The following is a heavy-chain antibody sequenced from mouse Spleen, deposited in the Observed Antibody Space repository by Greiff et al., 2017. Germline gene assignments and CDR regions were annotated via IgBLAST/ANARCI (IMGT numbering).Heavy chain of an antibody. CDR2: ISYDGSN. J-gene: IGHJ2*01. Sequence: VQLQESGPGLVKPSQSLSLTCSVTGYSITSGYYWNWIRQFPGNKLEWMGYISYDGSNNYNPSLKNRISITRDTSKNQFFLKLNSVTTEDTATYYCARVATVVAPFFDYWGQGTTLTVSS. V-gene: IGHV3-6*01. CDR3: ARVATVVAPFFDY. D-gene: IGHD1-1*01. CDR1: GYSITSGYY.